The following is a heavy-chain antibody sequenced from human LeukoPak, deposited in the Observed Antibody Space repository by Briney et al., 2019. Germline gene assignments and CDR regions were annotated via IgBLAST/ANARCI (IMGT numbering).Heavy chain of an antibody. CDR2: INWNGGST. J-gene: IGHJ4*02. D-gene: IGHD1-26*01. CDR3: VAVGTTNRASDY. V-gene: IGHV3-20*04. Sequence: GGSLRLSCAASGFTFDDYGMSWVRQAPGKGLEWVSGINWNGGSTGYADSVKGRFTISRDNAKNTLYLQMNSLRAEDTAVYYCVAVGTTNRASDYWGQGTLVTVSS. CDR1: GFTFDDYG.